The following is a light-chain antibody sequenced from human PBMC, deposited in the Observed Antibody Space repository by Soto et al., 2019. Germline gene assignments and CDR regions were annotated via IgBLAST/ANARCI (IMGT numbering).Light chain of an antibody. Sequence: AIRMTQSPSSLSASTGDRVTITCRSSQGISRYLAWYQQKPWKAPKLLIFASSTLQSGVPSRFSGSGSGTDFTLTISCLQSEDFATYYRQQYYNYPRTFRQGTKVGI. CDR3: QQYYNYPRT. CDR1: QGISRY. J-gene: IGKJ1*01. V-gene: IGKV1-8*01. CDR2: ASS.